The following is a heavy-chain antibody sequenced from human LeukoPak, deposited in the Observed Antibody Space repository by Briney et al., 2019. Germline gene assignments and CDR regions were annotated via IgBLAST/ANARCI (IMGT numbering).Heavy chain of an antibody. D-gene: IGHD3-3*01. V-gene: IGHV3-43*02. Sequence: WGSLRLSCAASGFTFDDYAMHWVRQAPGKGLEWVSLKSGDGDSTYYADSVKGRFTISRDNSKNSLYLQMNSLRTEDTALYYCAKVLEYYDFWSGYQSSWYYGMDVWGQGTTVTVSS. CDR2: KSGDGDST. CDR3: AKVLEYYDFWSGYQSSWYYGMDV. CDR1: GFTFDDYA. J-gene: IGHJ6*02.